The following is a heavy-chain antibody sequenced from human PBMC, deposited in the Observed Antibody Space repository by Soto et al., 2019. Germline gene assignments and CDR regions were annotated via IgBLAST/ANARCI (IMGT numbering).Heavy chain of an antibody. V-gene: IGHV2-5*01. J-gene: IGHJ3*02. D-gene: IGHD3-22*01. CDR2: IYWNDDK. CDR1: GFSLSTSGVG. Sequence: SGPTLVKPTQTLTLTCTFSGFSLSTSGVGVGWIRQPPGKALEWLALIYWNDDKRYSPSLKSRLTITKDTSKNQVVLTMTNMDPVDTATYYCAHFGAGPSYYYDSSGYYAFDIWGQGTMVTVSS. CDR3: AHFGAGPSYYYDSSGYYAFDI.